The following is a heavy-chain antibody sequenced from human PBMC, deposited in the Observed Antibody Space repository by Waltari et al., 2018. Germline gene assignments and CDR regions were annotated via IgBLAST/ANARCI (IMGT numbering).Heavy chain of an antibody. V-gene: IGHV4-59*10. CDR3: AREWELLPHDAFDI. J-gene: IGHJ3*02. Sequence: QVQLQQWGAGLLKSSETLSLTCAVYGGSFSGYYWSWIRQPPGKGLEWIGRIYTSGRTDYNPSLKSRVTISVDTSKNQFSLKLSSVTAADTAVYYCAREWELLPHDAFDIWGQGTMVTVSS. CDR2: IYTSGRT. D-gene: IGHD1-26*01. CDR1: GGSFSGYY.